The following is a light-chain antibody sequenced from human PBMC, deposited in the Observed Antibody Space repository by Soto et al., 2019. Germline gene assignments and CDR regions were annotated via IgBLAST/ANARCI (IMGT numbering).Light chain of an antibody. Sequence: EVVLTQSPGTLSLSPGDTATLFCRASQSVTINSLAWYQQKPGQTPRLLIYAASTRASGIPDRFSGSGSGTEFTLTISSLQSEDFAVYYCQQYNNWWTFGQGTKVEIK. J-gene: IGKJ1*01. CDR3: QQYNNWWT. CDR1: QSVTIN. CDR2: AAS. V-gene: IGKV3D-15*01.